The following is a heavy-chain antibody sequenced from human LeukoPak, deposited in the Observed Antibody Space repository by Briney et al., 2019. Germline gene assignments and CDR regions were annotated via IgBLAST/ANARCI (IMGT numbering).Heavy chain of an antibody. Sequence: ASVKVSCKASGYTFTSYGISWVRQAPGQGLEWMGWISAYNGNTNYAQKLQGRVTMTTDTSTSTAYMEPRSLRSDDTAVYYCARGRVQKYSSSPENFDYWGQGTLVTVSS. D-gene: IGHD6-6*01. V-gene: IGHV1-18*01. J-gene: IGHJ4*02. CDR3: ARGRVQKYSSSPENFDY. CDR2: ISAYNGNT. CDR1: GYTFTSYG.